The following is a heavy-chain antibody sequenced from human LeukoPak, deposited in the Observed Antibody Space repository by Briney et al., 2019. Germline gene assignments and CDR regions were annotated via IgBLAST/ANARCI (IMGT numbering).Heavy chain of an antibody. CDR3: AKAPLSYSGYFDY. J-gene: IGHJ4*02. Sequence: GGSLRLSCAASGFTFDDYAMHWVRQAPGKGLEWVSGISWNSGSIGYADSVKGRFTISRDNAKNSLYLQMNSLRAEDTAVYYCAKAPLSYSGYFDYWGQGTLVTVSS. V-gene: IGHV3-9*01. D-gene: IGHD1-26*01. CDR1: GFTFDDYA. CDR2: ISWNSGSI.